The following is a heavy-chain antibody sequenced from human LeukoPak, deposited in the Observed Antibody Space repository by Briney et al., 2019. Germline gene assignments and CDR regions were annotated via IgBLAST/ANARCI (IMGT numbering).Heavy chain of an antibody. CDR3: ARTGGVNYYDSSGHDY. CDR2: INPSGGST. V-gene: IGHV1-46*01. CDR1: GYTFTSYY. Sequence: GASVRVSCKASGYTFTSYYMHWVRQAPGQGLEWMGIINPSGGSTNYAQKFQGRVTITRETSTSTVYRGRSSLRSEDTAGYYCARTGGVNYYDSSGHDYWGQGTLVTVSS. J-gene: IGHJ4*02. D-gene: IGHD3-22*01.